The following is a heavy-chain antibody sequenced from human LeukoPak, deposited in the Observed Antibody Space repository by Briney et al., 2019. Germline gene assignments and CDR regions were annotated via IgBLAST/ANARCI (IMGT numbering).Heavy chain of an antibody. Sequence: GGSLRLSCAASGFTFSSYEMNWVRQAPGKGMEWVSYISSSGSTIFYADSVKGRFTISRDNAKNSLYIQMNSLRAEDTAVYYCAGGWFGGEHFWGQGTLVTVSS. J-gene: IGHJ4*02. CDR1: GFTFSSYE. V-gene: IGHV3-48*03. CDR2: ISSSGSTI. CDR3: AGGWFGGEHF. D-gene: IGHD3-16*01.